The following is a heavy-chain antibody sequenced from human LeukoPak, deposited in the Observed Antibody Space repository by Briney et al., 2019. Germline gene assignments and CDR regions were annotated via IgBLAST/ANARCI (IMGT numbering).Heavy chain of an antibody. CDR2: IKTNPEGGTT. Sequence: GGSLRLSCAASGFTFSNAWMSWVRQAPGKGLEWVGRIKTNPEGGTTDYAAPLQGRFTISRDDSQNTPYLQMNSLKSEDTAVYYCTTENYELYYWGQGTLVTVFS. V-gene: IGHV3-15*01. CDR1: GFTFSNAW. D-gene: IGHD3-3*01. CDR3: TTENYELYY. J-gene: IGHJ4*02.